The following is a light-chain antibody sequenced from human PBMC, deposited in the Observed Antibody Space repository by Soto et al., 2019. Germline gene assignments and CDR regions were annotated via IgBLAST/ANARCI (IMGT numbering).Light chain of an antibody. Sequence: EIVMTQSPATLSVSPGERATPSCRASQSVSSNLAWYQQKPGQAPRLLIYGASTRATGIPARFSGSGSGTEFTLTISSLQSEDFAVYYCQQYNNWPPEITFGQGTRLEIK. J-gene: IGKJ5*01. CDR3: QQYNNWPPEIT. CDR1: QSVSSN. CDR2: GAS. V-gene: IGKV3-15*01.